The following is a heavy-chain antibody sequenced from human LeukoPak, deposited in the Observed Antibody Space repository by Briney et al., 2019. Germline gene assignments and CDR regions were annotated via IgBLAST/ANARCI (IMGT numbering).Heavy chain of an antibody. V-gene: IGHV3-15*01. Sequence: GGSLRLSCAASGFTYAWMSWVRQAPGEGREWVGRIKSKTDGGTTDYAAPVKGRFTISRDDSKKTLYLQMNSLKTEDTAVYYCATFRHRSFDPWGQGTLVTVSS. CDR1: GFTYAW. J-gene: IGHJ5*02. CDR3: ATFRHRSFDP. CDR2: IKSKTDGGTT.